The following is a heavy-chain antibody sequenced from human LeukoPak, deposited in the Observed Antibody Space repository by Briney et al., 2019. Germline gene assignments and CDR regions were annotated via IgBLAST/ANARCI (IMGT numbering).Heavy chain of an antibody. Sequence: SETLSLTCTVSGGSISSYYWSWIRQPPGKGLEWIGYIYYSGSTNYNPSLKSRVTISVDTSKNQFSLKLSSVTAADTAVYYCARGNYYYYYMYVWGKGTTVTVSS. J-gene: IGHJ6*03. V-gene: IGHV4-59*01. CDR1: GGSISSYY. CDR2: IYYSGST. CDR3: ARGNYYYYYMYV.